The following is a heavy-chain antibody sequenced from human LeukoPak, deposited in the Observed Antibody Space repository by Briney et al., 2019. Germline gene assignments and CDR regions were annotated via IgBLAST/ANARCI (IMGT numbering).Heavy chain of an antibody. CDR2: INTKTGNP. D-gene: IGHD3-22*01. V-gene: IGHV7-4-1*02. CDR3: AIHPSDSSGYFSY. Sequence: ASVKVSCKASGYTFSSCAINWVRQAPGQGLEYMGWINTKTGNPTYAQGFTGRFVFSLDTSVSTAYLQISSLKAEDTAVYYCAIHPSDSSGYFSYWGQGALVTVSS. CDR1: GYTFSSCA. J-gene: IGHJ4*02.